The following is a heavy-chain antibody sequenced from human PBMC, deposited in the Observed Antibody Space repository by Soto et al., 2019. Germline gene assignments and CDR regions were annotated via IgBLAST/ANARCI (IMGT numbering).Heavy chain of an antibody. J-gene: IGHJ6*02. CDR1: GYTFTGYY. CDR2: INPNSGGT. CDR3: AREDVNPSGPIYGMDV. Sequence: ASVNVSCKSSGYTFTGYYMHWVRQAPGQGLEWMGWINPNSGGTNYAQKFQGRVTMTRDTSISTAYMELSRLRSDDTAVYYCAREDVNPSGPIYGMDVWGQGTTVTVSS. V-gene: IGHV1-2*02. D-gene: IGHD3-10*01.